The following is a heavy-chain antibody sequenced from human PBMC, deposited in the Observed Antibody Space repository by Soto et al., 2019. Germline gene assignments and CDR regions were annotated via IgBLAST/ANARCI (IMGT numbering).Heavy chain of an antibody. Sequence: QVQLVQSGAEVKKPGASVKVSCKAARYIFTAYFMHWVRQAPGQGLEWMGWINANNGATHYGLSFQGIVTMARYTSISTAYMELSSLRSDDTAVYFCESHDPGARFDPGGQGTLVIVSS. V-gene: IGHV1-2*02. J-gene: IGHJ5*02. CDR2: INANNGAT. D-gene: IGHD1-1*01. CDR1: RYIFTAYF. CDR3: ESHDPGARFDP.